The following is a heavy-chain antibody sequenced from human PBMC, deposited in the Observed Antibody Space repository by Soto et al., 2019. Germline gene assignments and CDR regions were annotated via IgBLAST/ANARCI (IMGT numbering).Heavy chain of an antibody. V-gene: IGHV3-30*18. CDR1: GFTFRSYG. D-gene: IGHD6-13*01. J-gene: IGHJ3*02. CDR3: AKDARYSSSWFDAFDI. CDR2: ISYDGSNK. Sequence: QVQLVESGGGVVQPGRSLRLSCAASGFTFRSYGMHWVRQAPGKGLEWVAVISYDGSNKYYADSVKGRFTISRDNSKDTLYLQMNSLRAEDTAVYYCAKDARYSSSWFDAFDIWGQGTMVTVSS.